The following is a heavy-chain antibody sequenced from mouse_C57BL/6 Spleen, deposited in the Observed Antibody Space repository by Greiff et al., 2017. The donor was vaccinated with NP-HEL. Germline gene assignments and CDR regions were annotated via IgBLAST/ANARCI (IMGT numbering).Heavy chain of an antibody. V-gene: IGHV1-80*01. Sequence: QVQLQQSGAELVKPGASVKISCKASGYAFSSYWINWVKQRPGKGLEWIGQIYPGDGDTNYNGKFKGKATLTADKSSSTAYMQLSSLTSEDSAVYFWARAYDGYYGGAYWGQGTLVTVSA. J-gene: IGHJ3*01. D-gene: IGHD2-3*01. CDR3: ARAYDGYYGGAY. CDR1: GYAFSSYW. CDR2: IYPGDGDT.